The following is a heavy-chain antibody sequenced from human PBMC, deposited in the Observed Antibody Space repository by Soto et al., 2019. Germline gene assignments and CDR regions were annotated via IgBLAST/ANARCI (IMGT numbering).Heavy chain of an antibody. CDR1: GFSFSSHA. J-gene: IGHJ4*02. CDR3: VRGSEVWFGELWQ. CDR2: ITRNGDST. V-gene: IGHV3-64*01. D-gene: IGHD3-10*01. Sequence: EVQLVESGGGLVQPGGSLRLSCAASGFSFSSHAMHWVRQAPGKGLEYVSAITRNGDSTTYASSVRGRFNVSRDNSKNALYLQIGSLRAEDMAVYYCVRGSEVWFGELWQWGQRTLVTVSS.